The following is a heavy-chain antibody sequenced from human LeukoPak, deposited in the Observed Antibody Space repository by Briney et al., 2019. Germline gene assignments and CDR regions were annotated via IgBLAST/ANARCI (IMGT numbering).Heavy chain of an antibody. V-gene: IGHV4-38-2*02. J-gene: IGHJ4*02. CDR3: ARDVITMIQY. CDR1: GYSISSGYY. CDR2: IYYSGST. Sequence: SETLSLTCTVSGYSISSGYYWGWIRQPPGKGPEWIGSIYYSGSTYYNLSLKSRVTISVDTSKNHFSLKLSSVTAADTAVYYCARDVITMIQYWGQGTVVTVSS. D-gene: IGHD3-22*01.